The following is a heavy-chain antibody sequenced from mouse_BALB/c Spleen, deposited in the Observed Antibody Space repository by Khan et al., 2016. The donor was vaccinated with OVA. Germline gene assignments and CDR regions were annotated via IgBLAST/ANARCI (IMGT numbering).Heavy chain of an antibody. J-gene: IGHJ4*01. CDR1: GFTFTNYG. Sequence: QVQLKQSGHELKKPGETVQISCKASGFTFTNYGMNWVKQAPGKGLKWMGWINTYTGEPTFADDFKGRFAFSLETSASTAYLQINSLKNEDTATYFCARVGYNGTMDCWGQGTSVTVSS. CDR2: INTYTGEP. D-gene: IGHD2-14*01. V-gene: IGHV9-3-1*01. CDR3: ARVGYNGTMDC.